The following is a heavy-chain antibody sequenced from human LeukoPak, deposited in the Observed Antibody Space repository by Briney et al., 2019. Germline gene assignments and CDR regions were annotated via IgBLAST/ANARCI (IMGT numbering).Heavy chain of an antibody. D-gene: IGHD1-26*01. V-gene: IGHV1-2*02. J-gene: IGHJ4*02. Sequence: ASVKVSCKASGYTFTGYFMHWVRQAPGQGLEWMGWINPNSGGTKYAQKFQGRVTMTRDTSISTAYVELTSLRSDDTAVYYCARGRRIIVGATNAGDFFDYWGQGPLVTVSS. CDR3: ARGRRIIVGATNAGDFFDY. CDR1: GYTFTGYF. CDR2: INPNSGGT.